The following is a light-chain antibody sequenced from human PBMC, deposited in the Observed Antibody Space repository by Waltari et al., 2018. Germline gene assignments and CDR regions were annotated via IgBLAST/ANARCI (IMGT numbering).Light chain of an antibody. CDR1: KSDIGGWDR. Sequence: QSALTQPPSVSGSPGHSVTISCPATKSDIGGWDRVSWYQQAPGSAPRLILFDVNNRPSGVPDRFSGSKSGNTASLTISGLQTEDEADYYCSSYTDNTVLFGGGTKLTVL. CDR3: SSYTDNTVL. CDR2: DVN. V-gene: IGLV2-18*02. J-gene: IGLJ2*01.